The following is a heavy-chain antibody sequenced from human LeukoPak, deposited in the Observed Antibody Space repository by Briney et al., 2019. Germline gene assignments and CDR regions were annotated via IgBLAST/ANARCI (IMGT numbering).Heavy chain of an antibody. CDR1: GFTFSGYE. D-gene: IGHD3-3*01. V-gene: IGHV3-48*03. J-gene: IGHJ4*02. CDR2: ISRSGTII. CDR3: ARERDDYYFDY. Sequence: QPGGSRRLSCAASGFTFSGYEMNWVRQAPGKGLEWVSYISRSGTIISYADSVKGRFTISRDNAKNSLYLQMNSLRAEDTAVYYCARERDDYYFDYWGQGTLFTVSS.